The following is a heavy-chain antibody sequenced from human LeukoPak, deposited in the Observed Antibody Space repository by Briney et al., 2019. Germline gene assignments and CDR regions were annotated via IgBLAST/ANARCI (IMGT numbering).Heavy chain of an antibody. CDR2: ISYDGSNK. D-gene: IGHD5-12*01. Sequence: GGSLRLSCAASGFTFSTYAVHWVRQAPGKGLEWVAVISYDGSNKYYADSVKGRFTISRDNSKNTLYLQMNSLRAEDTAVYYCAKGNSGYENWGQGTLVTVSS. CDR1: GFTFSTYA. J-gene: IGHJ4*02. V-gene: IGHV3-30*04. CDR3: AKGNSGYEN.